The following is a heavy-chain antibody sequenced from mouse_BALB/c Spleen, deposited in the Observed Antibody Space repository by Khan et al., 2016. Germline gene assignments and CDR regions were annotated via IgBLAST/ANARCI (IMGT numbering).Heavy chain of an antibody. CDR3: ARGIYDYGFAY. Sequence: IQLVQSGAEFVKPGASVKLSCTASGFNIKDTYIHWVKQRPEQGLEWIGRIDPANDDTRYDPKFQGKATITADTSSNTAYLQLSSLTSEDTAVYYCARGIYDYGFAYWGQGTLVTVSA. CDR1: GFNIKDTY. V-gene: IGHV14-3*02. D-gene: IGHD2-4*01. CDR2: IDPANDDT. J-gene: IGHJ3*01.